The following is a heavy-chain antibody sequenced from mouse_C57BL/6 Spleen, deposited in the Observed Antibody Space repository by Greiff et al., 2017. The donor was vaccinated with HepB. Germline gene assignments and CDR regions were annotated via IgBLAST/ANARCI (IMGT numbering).Heavy chain of an antibody. D-gene: IGHD1-1*01. Sequence: VQLKESGPGLVKPSQSLSLTCSVTGYSITSGYYWNWIRQFPGNKLEWMGYISYDGSNNYNPSLKNRISITRDTSKNQFFLKLNSVTTEDTATYYCAREHYYGSTPWFAYWGQGTLVTVSA. V-gene: IGHV3-6*01. CDR1: GYSITSGYY. CDR2: ISYDGSN. J-gene: IGHJ3*01. CDR3: AREHYYGSTPWFAY.